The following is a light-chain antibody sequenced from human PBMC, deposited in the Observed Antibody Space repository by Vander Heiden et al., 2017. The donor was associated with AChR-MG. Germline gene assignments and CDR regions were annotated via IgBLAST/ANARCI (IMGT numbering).Light chain of an antibody. CDR1: SLDNKD. CDR2: YET. V-gene: IGLV3-21*04. CDR3: QVWDSSSHHVV. J-gene: IGLJ2*01. Sequence: SYVLTQPPSVSVAPGQTARMTCGGNSLDNKDVHWYQQKPGQAPVLVIYYETDRPSGIPERFSGSKSGDAATLTISRVEAGDEADYYCQVWDSSSHHVVFGGGTKLIVV.